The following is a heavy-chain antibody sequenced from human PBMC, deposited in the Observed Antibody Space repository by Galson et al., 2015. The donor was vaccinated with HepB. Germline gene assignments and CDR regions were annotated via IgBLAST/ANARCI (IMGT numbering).Heavy chain of an antibody. CDR1: GFTFSSYA. CDR3: ARGVGLRYYYYYGMDV. CDR2: ISYDGSNK. D-gene: IGHD1-26*01. V-gene: IGHV3-30*04. Sequence: SLRLSCAASGFTFSSYAMHWVRQAPGKGLEWVAVISYDGSNKYYADSVKGRFTISRDNSKNTLYLQMNSLRAEDTAVYYCARGVGLRYYYYYGMDVWGQGTTVTVSS. J-gene: IGHJ6*02.